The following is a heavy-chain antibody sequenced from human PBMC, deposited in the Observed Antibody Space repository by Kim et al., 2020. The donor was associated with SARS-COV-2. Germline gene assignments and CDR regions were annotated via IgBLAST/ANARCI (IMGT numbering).Heavy chain of an antibody. V-gene: IGHV1-3*01. J-gene: IGHJ5*02. D-gene: IGHD6-13*01. CDR1: GYTFTSYA. Sequence: ASVKVSCKASGYTFTSYAMHWVRQAPGQRLEWMGWINAGNGNTKYSQKFQGRVPITRDTSASTAYMELSSLRSEDTAVYYCARGLDSSWYTWYAPWGQGTLVTLSS. CDR3: ARGLDSSWYTWYAP. CDR2: INAGNGNT.